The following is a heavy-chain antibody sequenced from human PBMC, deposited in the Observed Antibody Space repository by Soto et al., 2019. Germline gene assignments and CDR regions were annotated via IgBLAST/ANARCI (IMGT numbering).Heavy chain of an antibody. CDR1: GDSISSNTYY. CDR2: VYYSWTT. D-gene: IGHD3-22*01. Sequence: SETLSLTCTVSGDSISSNTYYWGWIRQPPGKGLEWIGSVYYSWTTYYNPSLKSRVTISVDTSKNQFSLKLSSVTAADTAVYYCARHGTYYYDSTGYYFFDYWGQGTLVTVSS. V-gene: IGHV4-39*01. J-gene: IGHJ4*02. CDR3: ARHGTYYYDSTGYYFFDY.